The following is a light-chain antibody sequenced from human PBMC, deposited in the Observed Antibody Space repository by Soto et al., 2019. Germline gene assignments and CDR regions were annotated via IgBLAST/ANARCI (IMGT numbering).Light chain of an antibody. CDR2: GAS. V-gene: IGKV3-20*01. J-gene: IGKJ3*01. Sequence: EIVLTQSPGTLSLSPGERATLSCRASQSVASSYLAWYQQKPGQAPRLVIPGASSRATGIPDRFSGSGSGTDFILTISRLEPEDFAVYYCQQYGNSHFTFGPGTKVDIK. CDR1: QSVASSY. CDR3: QQYGNSHFT.